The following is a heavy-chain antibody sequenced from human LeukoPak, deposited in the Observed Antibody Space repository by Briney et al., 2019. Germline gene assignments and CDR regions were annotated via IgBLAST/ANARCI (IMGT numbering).Heavy chain of an antibody. CDR3: AREREERGYSYGYNY. CDR2: IYYSGST. V-gene: IGHV4-61*01. D-gene: IGHD5-18*01. CDR1: GASVSSGSYY. Sequence: SETLSLTCTGSGASVSSGSYYWSWIRQPPGKGLEWIGYIYYSGSTNYNPSLKSRVTISVDTSKNQFSLKLSSVTAADTAVYYCAREREERGYSYGYNYWGQGTLVTVSS. J-gene: IGHJ4*02.